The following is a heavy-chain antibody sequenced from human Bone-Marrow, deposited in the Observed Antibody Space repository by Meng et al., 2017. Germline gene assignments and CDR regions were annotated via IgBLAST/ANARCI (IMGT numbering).Heavy chain of an antibody. CDR3: ARQKFSYGLGPPAY. V-gene: IGHV4-34*01. CDR2: INHRGST. J-gene: IGHJ4*02. Sequence: QVQLQQWGAGLLKPSETLSLTCGVYGGSFRGYFWAWIRPPPGKGLEWIGEINHRGSTNYNPSLKSRVTISVDTSKSQVSLNLSSVTAADTAVYYCARQKFSYGLGPPAYWGQGTLVTVSS. CDR1: GGSFRGYF. D-gene: IGHD5-18*01.